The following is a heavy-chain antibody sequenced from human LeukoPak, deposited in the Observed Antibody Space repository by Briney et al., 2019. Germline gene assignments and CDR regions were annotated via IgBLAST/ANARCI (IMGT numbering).Heavy chain of an antibody. Sequence: SETLSLTCTVSGGSISSYYWSWIRQPPGKGLEWIGYIYYSGSTNYNPSLKSRVTISVDTSKNQFPLKLSSVTAADTAVYYCARVGPNDIYYYGMDVWGQGTTVTVSS. CDR2: IYYSGST. D-gene: IGHD3-9*01. CDR1: GGSISSYY. V-gene: IGHV4-59*01. CDR3: ARVGPNDIYYYGMDV. J-gene: IGHJ6*02.